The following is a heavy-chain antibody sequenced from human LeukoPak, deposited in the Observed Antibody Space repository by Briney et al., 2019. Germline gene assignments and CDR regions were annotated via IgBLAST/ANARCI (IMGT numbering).Heavy chain of an antibody. CDR1: GFSFDTYA. V-gene: IGHV3-33*01. D-gene: IGHD3-10*01. CDR2: IWHDGSHK. J-gene: IGHJ4*02. CDR3: AREISGSGSYPDF. Sequence: PGGSLRLSCAASGFSFDTYAMHWVRLAPGQGLEWVALIWHDGSHKFYSNSVRGQFTISRDNSKNTVYLQMNNLRPDDTAVYYCAREISGSGSYPDFWGQGTLVTVSS.